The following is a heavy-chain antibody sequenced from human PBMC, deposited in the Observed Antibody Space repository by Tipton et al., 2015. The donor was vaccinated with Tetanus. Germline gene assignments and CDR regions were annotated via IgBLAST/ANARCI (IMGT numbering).Heavy chain of an antibody. V-gene: IGHV3-48*02. Sequence: SLRLSCEVSGFNFKTLGINWVRQAPGKGLEWISYISSSGTTMYYADSVKGRFTISRDNAKNSLFLQMNSLRDEDTAVYYCVNFATSWGQGTLVTVSS. J-gene: IGHJ5*02. CDR1: GFNFKTLG. CDR2: ISSSGTTM. CDR3: VNFATS.